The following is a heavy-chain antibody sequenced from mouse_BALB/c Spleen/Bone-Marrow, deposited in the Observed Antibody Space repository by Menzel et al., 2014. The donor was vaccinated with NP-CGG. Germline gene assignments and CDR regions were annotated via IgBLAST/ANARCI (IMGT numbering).Heavy chain of an antibody. Sequence: EVKLVESGAELVKPGASVKLSCTASGFNIKDTYMHLVKQRPEQGLEWIGRIDPANGNTKYDPKIQGKATITADTSSNTAYLHLSSLTSEDTAVYYCGTMITDWYFNVWGAGTPGTVSS. CDR2: IDPANGNT. CDR1: GFNIKDTY. V-gene: IGHV14-3*02. CDR3: GTMITDWYFNV. J-gene: IGHJ1*01. D-gene: IGHD2-4*01.